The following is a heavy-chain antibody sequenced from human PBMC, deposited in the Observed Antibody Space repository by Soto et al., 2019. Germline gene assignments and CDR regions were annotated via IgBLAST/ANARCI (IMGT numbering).Heavy chain of an antibody. CDR2: IYYSGST. Sequence: QLQLQESGPGLVKPSETLSLTCTVSGGSISSSSYYWGWIRQPPGKGLEWIGSIYYSGSTYYNPSLKSRVTISVDTSTNQFSLTLSSVTAADTAVYYCARRLYYDSSGFEGGGMDVWGQGTTVTVCS. CDR1: GGSISSSSYY. V-gene: IGHV4-39*01. CDR3: ARRLYYDSSGFEGGGMDV. D-gene: IGHD3-22*01. J-gene: IGHJ6*02.